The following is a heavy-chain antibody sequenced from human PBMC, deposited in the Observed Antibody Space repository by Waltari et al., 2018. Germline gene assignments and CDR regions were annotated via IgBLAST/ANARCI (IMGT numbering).Heavy chain of an antibody. CDR1: GFTFTRYW. Sequence: EVQLVESGGGLVQPGGSLRLSCAASGFTFTRYWMHWVRQAPGKGLVGVSRSNIDESGTSYADSVKGRFTISRDNTKNTLYLQMNCLRAEDTAVYYCARSCGLRCHWFDPWAQGTLVTVSS. J-gene: IGHJ5*02. CDR2: SNIDESGT. CDR3: ARSCGLRCHWFDP. D-gene: IGHD4-17*01. V-gene: IGHV3-74*01.